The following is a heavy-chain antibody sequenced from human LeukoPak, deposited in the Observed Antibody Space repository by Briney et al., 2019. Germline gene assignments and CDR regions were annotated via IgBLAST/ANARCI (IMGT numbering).Heavy chain of an antibody. CDR3: ASSPAVAGTD. CDR1: GFTFSSYW. CDR2: ISSDGDTT. D-gene: IGHD6-19*01. V-gene: IGHV3-74*01. Sequence: PGGSLRLSCAASGFTFSSYWMYWVRQAPGKGLVWVSRISSDGDTTTYADSVKGRFTISRDNAKNTLYLQMNSLRAEDTAVYYCASSPAVAGTDWGQGTLVTVSS. J-gene: IGHJ4*02.